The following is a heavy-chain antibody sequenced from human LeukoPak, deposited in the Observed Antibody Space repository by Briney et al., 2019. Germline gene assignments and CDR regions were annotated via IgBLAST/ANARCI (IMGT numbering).Heavy chain of an antibody. V-gene: IGHV3-30*18. CDR2: ISFAGTKN. D-gene: IGHD1-1*01. Sequence: PGGSLRLSCAASGFTFSSYAMSWVRQAPGKGLEWVAVISFAGTKNYYVDSVKGRFTISRDNSKNTLYLEMNSLRPDDTAVYYCAKEWGRSWNPPYYFYYGMDVWGQGTTVSVSS. J-gene: IGHJ6*02. CDR1: GFTFSSYA. CDR3: AKEWGRSWNPPYYFYYGMDV.